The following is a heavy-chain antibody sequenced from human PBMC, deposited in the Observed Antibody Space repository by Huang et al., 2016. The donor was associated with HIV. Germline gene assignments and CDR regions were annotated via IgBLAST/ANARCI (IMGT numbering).Heavy chain of an antibody. CDR3: ARSAYGDLDY. D-gene: IGHD4-17*01. CDR2: MNPNTGNT. V-gene: IGHV1-8*02. CDR1: GYTFTNYD. J-gene: IGHJ4*02. Sequence: QVHLVQSGAEVKKPGASVKVSCTASGYTFTNYDINWVRQAPGGVLEWMGWMNPNTGNTGFAQSFQGRVTMTRKTSIATAYMELTSWTSEDTAVYYCARSAYGDLDYWGLGTLVIVSS.